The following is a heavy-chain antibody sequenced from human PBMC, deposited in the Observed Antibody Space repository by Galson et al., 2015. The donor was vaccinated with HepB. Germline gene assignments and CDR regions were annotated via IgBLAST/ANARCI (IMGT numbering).Heavy chain of an antibody. Sequence: SCKVSGYTLTELSMHWVRQAPGKGLEWMGSFDPEDGEIIYAQKFQGRVTMTEDTSTDTAYMELSSLRSEDTALYYCATKRLTSSRSPWDYWGQGTQVTVSS. CDR3: ATKRLTSSRSPWDY. J-gene: IGHJ4*02. CDR2: FDPEDGEI. D-gene: IGHD6-13*01. CDR1: GYTLTELS. V-gene: IGHV1-24*01.